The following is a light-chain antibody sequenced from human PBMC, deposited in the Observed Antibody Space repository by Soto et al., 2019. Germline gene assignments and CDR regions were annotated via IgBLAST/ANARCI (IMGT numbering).Light chain of an antibody. CDR2: AAS. Sequence: DIKMTQSPSSLSESVGNRVTITCRASQSISSYLNWYQQKPGKAPNLLIYAASSLQSGVPSRFSGSGSGTDFTVTISSXQXEXXAXXXXXXXXXXXGPFTFGPGTKVDIK. CDR3: XXXXXXXGPFT. CDR1: QSISSY. V-gene: IGKV1-39*01. J-gene: IGKJ3*01.